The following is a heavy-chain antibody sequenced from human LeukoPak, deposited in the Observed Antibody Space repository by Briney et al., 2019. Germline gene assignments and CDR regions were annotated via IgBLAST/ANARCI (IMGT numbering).Heavy chain of an antibody. J-gene: IGHJ4*02. Sequence: ASVKVSCKASGYTFTGYYIHWVRQAPGQGPEWMGWIYPHSGGTNYAQKFQGRVTMTGDTSISTAYMELSRLRSDDTAVYYCARDQVDAGSYFAFFDYWGQGTLVTVSS. CDR3: ARDQVDAGSYFAFFDY. CDR2: IYPHSGGT. V-gene: IGHV1-2*02. D-gene: IGHD1-26*01. CDR1: GYTFTGYY.